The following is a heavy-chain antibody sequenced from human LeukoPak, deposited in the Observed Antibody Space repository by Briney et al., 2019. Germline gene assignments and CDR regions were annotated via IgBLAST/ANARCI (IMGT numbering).Heavy chain of an antibody. D-gene: IGHD4-17*01. CDR2: IKSKTDGGTT. CDR1: GFTFSNAW. J-gene: IGHJ4*02. Sequence: GGSLRLSCAASGFTFSNAWMSWVRQAPGKGLEWVGRIKSKTDGGTTDYAAPVKGRFTISRDDSKNTLYLQMTSLKTEDTAVYYCTTDYGDESAINDYWGQGTLVTVSS. CDR3: TTDYGDESAINDY. V-gene: IGHV3-15*01.